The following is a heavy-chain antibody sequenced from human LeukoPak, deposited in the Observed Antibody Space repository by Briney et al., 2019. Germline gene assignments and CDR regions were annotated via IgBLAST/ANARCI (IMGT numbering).Heavy chain of an antibody. Sequence: ASVKVSCKASGYTFTSYGISWVRQAPGQGLEWMGWISPYNGNTNYPQKLQGRVTMTTDTSTSTAYMELRRLRSDDTAVYYCARDRAPGYCSGGSCYSELDWFAPWGQGTLVTVSS. CDR2: ISPYNGNT. V-gene: IGHV1-18*04. CDR3: ARDRAPGYCSGGSCYSELDWFAP. CDR1: GYTFTSYG. J-gene: IGHJ5*02. D-gene: IGHD2-15*01.